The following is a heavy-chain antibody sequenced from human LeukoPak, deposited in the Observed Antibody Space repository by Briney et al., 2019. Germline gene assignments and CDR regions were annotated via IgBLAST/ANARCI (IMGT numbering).Heavy chain of an antibody. CDR2: ISGSGGST. CDR1: GFTFSSYA. V-gene: IGHV3-23*01. Sequence: GGSLRLSCAASGFTFSSYAMSWVRQAPGKGLEWVSGISGSGGSTYYADSVKGRFTISRDNSKNTLYLQMNSLRAEDTAVYYCAKGGPYYDFWSGYPSLEYFQHWGQGTLVTVSS. D-gene: IGHD3-3*01. CDR3: AKGGPYYDFWSGYPSLEYFQH. J-gene: IGHJ1*01.